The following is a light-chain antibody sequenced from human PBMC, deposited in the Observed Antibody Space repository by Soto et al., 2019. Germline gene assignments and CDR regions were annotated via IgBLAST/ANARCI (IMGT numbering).Light chain of an antibody. CDR1: SSDVGGYNY. V-gene: IGLV2-14*01. CDR2: DVS. J-gene: IGLJ1*01. CDR3: SSYTSSSTSYV. Sequence: QSVLGQPASVSGSPGQSITISCTGTSSDVGGYNYVSWYQQHPGKAPKLMTYDVSNRPSGVSNRFSGSKSGNTASLTISGLQAEDEADYYCSSYTSSSTSYVFGTGTKVTVL.